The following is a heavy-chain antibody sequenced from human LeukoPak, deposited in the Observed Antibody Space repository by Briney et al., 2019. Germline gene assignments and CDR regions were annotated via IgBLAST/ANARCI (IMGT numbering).Heavy chain of an antibody. J-gene: IGHJ6*03. CDR1: GFTFSSYS. Sequence: PGGSLRLSCAASGFTFSSYSMDWVRQAPGKGLEWVSSISSSSSYIYYADSVKGRFTISRDNAKNSLYLQMNSLRAEDTAVYYCARELNDMLTGTPMDVWGKGTTVTVSS. V-gene: IGHV3-21*01. CDR2: ISSSSSYI. D-gene: IGHD3-9*01. CDR3: ARELNDMLTGTPMDV.